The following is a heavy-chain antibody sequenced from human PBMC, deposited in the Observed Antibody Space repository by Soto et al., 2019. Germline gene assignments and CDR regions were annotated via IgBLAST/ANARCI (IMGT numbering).Heavy chain of an antibody. D-gene: IGHD6-13*01. CDR1: GFTFSDYV. V-gene: IGHV3-23*01. CDR2: ISGGGSST. J-gene: IGHJ5*02. CDR3: ARERSAAGTGWFDP. Sequence: GGSLRLSCTASGFTFSDYVMSWVRQAPGRGLEWVSAISGGGSSTFYADSVKGRFVISRDNSKNTLYLQMNSLRAEDTAVYYCARERSAAGTGWFDPWGQGTLVTVSS.